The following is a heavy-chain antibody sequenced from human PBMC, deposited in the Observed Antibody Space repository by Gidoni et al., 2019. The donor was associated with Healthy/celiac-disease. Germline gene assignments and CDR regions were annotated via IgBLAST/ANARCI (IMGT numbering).Heavy chain of an antibody. V-gene: IGHV4-34*01. CDR1: GGSFSGYY. D-gene: IGHD3-3*01. J-gene: IGHJ4*02. Sequence: QVQLQQWGAGLLKPSETLSLTCAVYGGSFSGYYWRWIRQPPGKGLEWIGEINHSGSTNYNPSLKSRVTISVDTSKNQFSLKLSSVTAADTAVYYCARGRGLRFLEWLSSYYFDYWGQGTLVTVSS. CDR3: ARGRGLRFLEWLSSYYFDY. CDR2: INHSGST.